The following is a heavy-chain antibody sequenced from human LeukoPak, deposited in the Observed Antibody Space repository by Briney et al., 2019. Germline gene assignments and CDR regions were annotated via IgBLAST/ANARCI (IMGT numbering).Heavy chain of an antibody. CDR2: ISSSSSYI. CDR1: GFTFSSYG. D-gene: IGHD6-13*01. Sequence: PGGSLRLSCAASGFTFSSYGMNWVRQAPGKGLEWVSSISSSSSYIYYADSVKGRFTISRDNAKNSLYLQMNSLRAEDTAVYYCARDHSTQYYFDYWGQGTLVTVSS. CDR3: ARDHSTQYYFDY. V-gene: IGHV3-21*01. J-gene: IGHJ4*02.